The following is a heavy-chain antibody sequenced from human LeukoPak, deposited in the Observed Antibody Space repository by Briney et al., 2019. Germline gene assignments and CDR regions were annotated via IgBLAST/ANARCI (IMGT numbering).Heavy chain of an antibody. V-gene: IGHV5-51*01. CDR2: IYPGDSDT. D-gene: IGHD4-23*01. CDR1: GYSFNRYW. CDR3: VRSKHDYGGNDYAY. J-gene: IGHJ4*02. Sequence: GESLKISWRGSGYSFNRYWIGWVRQRPGKGLEWRGIIYPGDSDTRYSPSFQGQVTISADKSISTAYLKWSSLKASDTAMYYCVRSKHDYGGNDYAYWGQGTLVTVSS.